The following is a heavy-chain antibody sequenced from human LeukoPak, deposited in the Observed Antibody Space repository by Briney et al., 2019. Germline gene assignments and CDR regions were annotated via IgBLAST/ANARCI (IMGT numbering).Heavy chain of an antibody. CDR1: GYTFTGYY. CDR3: ARDYYDYVWGSYQKPGY. D-gene: IGHD3-16*02. Sequence: GASVKVSCKASGYTFTGYYMHWVRQAPGQGLEWMGRINPNSGGTNYTQKFQGRVTMTRDTSISTAYMELGRLRSDGTAVYYCARDYYDYVWGSYQKPGYWGQGTLVTVSS. CDR2: INPNSGGT. V-gene: IGHV1-2*06. J-gene: IGHJ4*02.